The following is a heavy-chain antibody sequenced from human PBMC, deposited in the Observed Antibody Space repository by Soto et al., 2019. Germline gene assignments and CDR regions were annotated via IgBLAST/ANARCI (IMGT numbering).Heavy chain of an antibody. CDR3: ARPPPGPSPRWDV. CDR2: IYYTGST. J-gene: IGHJ6*02. V-gene: IGHV4-30-2*01. D-gene: IGHD3-10*01. CDR1: GGSMSRGGHS. Sequence: PSETLSLPCAVSGGSMSRGGHSWSWIRQPPGKGLEWLGFIYYTGSTYYNPSLKSRVTLSVDRSKNQCSLNLTSVTAADTAMYFCARPPPGPSPRWDVCGQWTRVTVSS.